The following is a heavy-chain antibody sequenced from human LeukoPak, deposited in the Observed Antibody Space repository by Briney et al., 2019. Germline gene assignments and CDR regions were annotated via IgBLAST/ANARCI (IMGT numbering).Heavy chain of an antibody. CDR1: GFTFDDYG. CDR2: INWDGATT. Sequence: GGSLRLSCAVYGFTFDDYGMHWVRQLPGKGLEWVSSINWDGATTAYGDSVKGRFTISRDNAKNSLYLQMNSVRAEDTALYYRARGGRDSNWFDSWGQGTLVTVSS. CDR3: ARGGRDSNWFDS. D-gene: IGHD1-26*01. V-gene: IGHV3-20*04. J-gene: IGHJ5*01.